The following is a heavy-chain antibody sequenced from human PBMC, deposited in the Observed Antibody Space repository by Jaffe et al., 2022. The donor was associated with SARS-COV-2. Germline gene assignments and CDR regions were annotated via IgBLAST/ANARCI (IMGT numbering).Heavy chain of an antibody. V-gene: IGHV3-48*03. D-gene: IGHD5-12*01. CDR2: IHSSGTTI. CDR1: GFTFSNYE. Sequence: EVQLVESGGGLVQPGGSLRLSCVASGFTFSNYEMNWVRQAPGKGLEWVSYIHSSGTTIYYADSVKGRFTISRDNAKNSLYLQMNSLRVEDTAIYYCARMFTSEDGYEYYFDYWGQGTLVTVSS. CDR3: ARMFTSEDGYEYYFDY. J-gene: IGHJ4*02.